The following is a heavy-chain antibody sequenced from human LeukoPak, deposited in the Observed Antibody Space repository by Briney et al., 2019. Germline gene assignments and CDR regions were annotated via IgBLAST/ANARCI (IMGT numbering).Heavy chain of an antibody. Sequence: GRSLRLSCAASGFTFDDYAMHWVRQAPGKGLEWVSGIRWNSDTKAYADSVKGRLTISRDNAKNSLYLEMNSLRPEDTALYYCAKSRLMTLSYWYFDLWGRGTLVTVSS. CDR2: IRWNSDTK. CDR3: AKSRLMTLSYWYFDL. D-gene: IGHD6-25*01. V-gene: IGHV3-9*01. J-gene: IGHJ2*01. CDR1: GFTFDDYA.